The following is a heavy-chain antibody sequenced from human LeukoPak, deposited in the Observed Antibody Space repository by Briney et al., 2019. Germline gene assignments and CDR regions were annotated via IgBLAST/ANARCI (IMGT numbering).Heavy chain of an antibody. CDR3: AKDRMYCSGGSCHNWFDP. V-gene: IGHV3-48*01. CDR1: GFTFSSSS. D-gene: IGHD2-15*01. J-gene: IGHJ5*02. CDR2: ISSSSGTI. Sequence: GGSLRLSCAVSGFTFSSSSMAWVRQAPGQGLEWVSYISSSSGTIYYADSVKGRFTISRDNAKNSLYLQMNSLRAEDTAVYYCAKDRMYCSGGSCHNWFDPWGQGTLVTASS.